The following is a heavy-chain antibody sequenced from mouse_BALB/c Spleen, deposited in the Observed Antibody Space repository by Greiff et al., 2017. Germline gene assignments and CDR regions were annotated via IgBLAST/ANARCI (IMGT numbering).Heavy chain of an antibody. Sequence: EVQGVESGTVLARPGASVKMSCKASGYTFTSYWMHWVKQRPGQGLEWIGAIYPGNSDTSYNQKFKGKAKLTAVTSTSTAYMELSSLTNEDSAVYYCTRSPPYYYGSRGGRDYAMDYWGQGTSVTVSS. CDR2: IYPGNSDT. D-gene: IGHD1-1*01. CDR3: TRSPPYYYGSRGGRDYAMDY. J-gene: IGHJ4*01. CDR1: GYTFTSYW. V-gene: IGHV1-5*01.